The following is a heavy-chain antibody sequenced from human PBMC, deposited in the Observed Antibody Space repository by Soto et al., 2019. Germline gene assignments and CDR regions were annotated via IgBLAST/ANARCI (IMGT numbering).Heavy chain of an antibody. J-gene: IGHJ6*02. CDR1: GYTYTSYG. V-gene: IGHV1-18*01. CDR2: ISAYNGNT. CDR3: AREFLGRWGYGMDV. D-gene: IGHD1-26*01. Sequence: QVQLVQSGAEVKKPGASVKVSCKAAGYTYTSYGISRVRKAPGQGLEWMGWISAYNGNTNYAQKLQGRVTMTTDTSTSTAYMELRSLRSDDTAVYYCAREFLGRWGYGMDVWGQGTTVTVSS.